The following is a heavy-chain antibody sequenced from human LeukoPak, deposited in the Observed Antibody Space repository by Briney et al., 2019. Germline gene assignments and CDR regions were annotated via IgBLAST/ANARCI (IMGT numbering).Heavy chain of an antibody. Sequence: PSETLSLTCTVSGGPITSNSHYWGWIRQPPGKGLEWIGSISYSGDTHYNPSLKSRVTLSVDTSKSQFSLNLSSLTAADTAVFYCARQPHCYDTSAYYPSHFDYWGMGTLVTVAS. CDR1: GGPITSNSHY. CDR3: ARQPHCYDTSAYYPSHFDY. CDR2: ISYSGDT. V-gene: IGHV4-39*01. D-gene: IGHD3-22*01. J-gene: IGHJ4*02.